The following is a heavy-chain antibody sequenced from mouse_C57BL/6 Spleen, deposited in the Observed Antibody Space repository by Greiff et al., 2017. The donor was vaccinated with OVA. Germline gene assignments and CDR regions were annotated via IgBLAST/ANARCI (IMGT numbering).Heavy chain of an antibody. CDR1: GYTFTSYW. CDR3: ARSDYGSSYGSYFDD. CDR2: IDPSDSYT. D-gene: IGHD1-1*01. Sequence: QVQLQQPGAELVMPGASVKLSCKASGYTFTSYWMHWVKQRPGQGLEWIGEIDPSDSYTNYNQKFKGKSTLTVDKSSSTAYMQLSSLTSEDSAVYYCARSDYGSSYGSYFDDWGQGTTLTVSS. J-gene: IGHJ2*01. V-gene: IGHV1-69*01.